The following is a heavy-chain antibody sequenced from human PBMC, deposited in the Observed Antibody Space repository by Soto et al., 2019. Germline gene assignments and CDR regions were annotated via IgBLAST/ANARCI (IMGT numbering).Heavy chain of an antibody. J-gene: IGHJ6*02. CDR2: INPNSGGT. D-gene: IGHD4-4*01. CDR3: ARGDYSNYYGMDV. Sequence: GASVKVSCKASGYTFTGYYMHWVRQAPGQGLEWMGWINPNSGGTNYAQKFQGWVTMTRDTSISTAYMELSRLRSDDTAVYYCARGDYSNYYGMDVWGQGTTVTVSS. V-gene: IGHV1-2*04. CDR1: GYTFTGYY.